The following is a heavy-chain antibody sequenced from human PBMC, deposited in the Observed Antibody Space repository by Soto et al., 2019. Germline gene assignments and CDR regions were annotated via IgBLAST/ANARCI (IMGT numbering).Heavy chain of an antibody. CDR2: ISAYNGNT. D-gene: IGHD2-15*01. CDR1: GYTFTSYG. Sequence: GASVKVSCKASGYTFTSYGISWVRQAPGQGLEWMGWISAYNGNTNYAQKLQGRVTMTTDTSTSTAYMELRSLRSDDTAVYYCARLLGYCSGGSCYRTGIRDYWGQGTLVTVSS. CDR3: ARLLGYCSGGSCYRTGIRDY. J-gene: IGHJ4*02. V-gene: IGHV1-18*01.